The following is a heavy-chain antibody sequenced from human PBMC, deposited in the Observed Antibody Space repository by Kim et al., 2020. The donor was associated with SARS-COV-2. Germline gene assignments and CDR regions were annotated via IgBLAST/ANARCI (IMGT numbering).Heavy chain of an antibody. V-gene: IGHV3-21*06. CDR1: GFMFRSYN. CDR3: ASLYYDTSGYDD. J-gene: IGHJ4*02. D-gene: IGHD3-22*01. Sequence: GGSLRLSCVASGFMFRSYNMNWVRQAPGKGLEWVSKIDMDGNSVHYADSVNGRFTISRDNAKNSLYLEMKSLRVEDTAVYYCASLYYDTSGYDDWGQGT. CDR2: IDMDGNSV.